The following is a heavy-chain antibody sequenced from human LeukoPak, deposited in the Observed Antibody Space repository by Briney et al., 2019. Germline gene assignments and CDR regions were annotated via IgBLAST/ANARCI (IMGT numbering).Heavy chain of an antibody. J-gene: IGHJ2*01. CDR1: GFTFSSYA. CDR2: ISGSGGST. D-gene: IGHD4-17*01. CDR3: AKSWVTTSVWYFDL. V-gene: IGHV3-23*01. Sequence: WGSLSLSCAASGFTFSSYAMSWVRQAPGKGLEWVSAISGSGGSTYYADSVKGRFTISRDNSKNTLYLQMNTLRAEDTAVYYCAKSWVTTSVWYFDLWGRGTLVTVSS.